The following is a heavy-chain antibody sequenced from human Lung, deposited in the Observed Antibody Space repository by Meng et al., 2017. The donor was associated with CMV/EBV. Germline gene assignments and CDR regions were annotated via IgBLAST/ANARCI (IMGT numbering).Heavy chain of an antibody. Sequence: TLPLTCAVSGGSLRSRNWVSWVRQPPGKGLEWIGEIYHSGSTNYNPSLKSRVTISVDESKNQFSLRLSSVTAADTAVYYCARVGAYCGGDCYHPRWGQGTLVTVSS. J-gene: IGHJ4*02. CDR3: ARVGAYCGGDCYHPR. CDR2: IYHSGST. V-gene: IGHV4-4*02. D-gene: IGHD2-21*02. CDR1: GGSLRSRNW.